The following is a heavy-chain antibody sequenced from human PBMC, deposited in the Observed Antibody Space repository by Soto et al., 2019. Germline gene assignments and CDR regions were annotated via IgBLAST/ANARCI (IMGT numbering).Heavy chain of an antibody. J-gene: IGHJ4*02. CDR3: AKAPKVLWCGTEGYFDY. V-gene: IGHV3-23*01. Sequence: EVQLLESGGGLVQPGGSLRLSCAASGFTFSSYAMSWVRQAPGKGLEWVSAISGSGGSTYYADSVKGRFTISRDNSKNTQYLQMNSLRAEGTAVSYCAKAPKVLWCGTEGYFDYWGQGTLVTVSS. CDR1: GFTFSSYA. CDR2: ISGSGGST. D-gene: IGHD3-10*01.